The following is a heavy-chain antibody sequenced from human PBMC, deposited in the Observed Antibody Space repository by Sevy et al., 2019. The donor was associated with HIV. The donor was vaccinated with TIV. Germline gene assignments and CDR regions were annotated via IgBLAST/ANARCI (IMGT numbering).Heavy chain of an antibody. D-gene: IGHD5-18*01. CDR2: IRYDGSNK. CDR3: AKDSYSYGWSGYYYYGMDV. CDR1: GFTFSSYG. J-gene: IGHJ6*02. V-gene: IGHV3-30*02. Sequence: GGSLRLSCAASGFTFSSYGMHWVRQAPGKGLEWVAFIRYDGSNKYYADSVKGRFTISRDNSKNTLYLQMNSLRAEDTAVYYCAKDSYSYGWSGYYYYGMDVWGQGTTVTVSS.